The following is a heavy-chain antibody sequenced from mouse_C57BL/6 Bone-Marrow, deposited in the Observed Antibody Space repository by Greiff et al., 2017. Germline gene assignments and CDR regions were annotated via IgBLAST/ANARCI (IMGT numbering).Heavy chain of an antibody. Sequence: EVQLQESGPGLVKPSQSLSLTCSVTGYSITSGYYWNWIRQFPGNKLEWMGYISYDGSNNYNPSLKNRISITRDTSKNQFFLKLNSVATEDTATYYCARETDYYGSSYVWFAYWGQGTLVTVSA. J-gene: IGHJ3*01. V-gene: IGHV3-6*01. D-gene: IGHD1-1*01. CDR2: ISYDGSN. CDR1: GYSITSGYY. CDR3: ARETDYYGSSYVWFAY.